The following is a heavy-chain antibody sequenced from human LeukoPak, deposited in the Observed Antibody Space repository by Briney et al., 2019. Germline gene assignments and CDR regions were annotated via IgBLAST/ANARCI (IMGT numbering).Heavy chain of an antibody. CDR1: VSTFTSNW. CDR2: IYPGDSDT. Sequence: GESLQISGQGSVSTFTSNWISWVRQMPGKGLEWMGIIYPGDSDTRYSPSFQGQVTISADKSISTAYLQWSSLKASDTAMYSCARAPRCGYDSSSYYGFDYWGQGTLVTVSS. CDR3: ARAPRCGYDSSSYYGFDY. D-gene: IGHD3-22*01. J-gene: IGHJ4*02. V-gene: IGHV5-51*01.